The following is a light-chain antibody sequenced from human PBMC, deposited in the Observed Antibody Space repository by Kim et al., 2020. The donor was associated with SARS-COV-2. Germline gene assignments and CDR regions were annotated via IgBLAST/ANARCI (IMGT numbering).Light chain of an antibody. J-gene: IGKJ4*01. Sequence: SVGDKVTITCQASQDSSTYLNWEQQQPGKAPKIVIYDASNLETGVPSRFSARGSGTEFTFTINSLQPEDIATYYCQHFDNVPPLSFGRGTKVDIK. CDR2: DAS. CDR3: QHFDNVPPLS. CDR1: QDSSTY. V-gene: IGKV1-33*01.